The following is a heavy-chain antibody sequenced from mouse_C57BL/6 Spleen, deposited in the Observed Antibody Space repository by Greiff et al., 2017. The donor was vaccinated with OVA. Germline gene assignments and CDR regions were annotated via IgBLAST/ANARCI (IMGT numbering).Heavy chain of an antibody. D-gene: IGHD2-4*01. CDR2: IYPGDGDT. Sequence: VKLQESGPELVKPGASVKISCKASGYAFSSSWMNWVKQRPGKGLEWIGRIYPGDGDTNYNGKFKGKATLTADKSSSTAYMQLSSLTSEDSAVYFCAREAYYDYDDGFYAMDYWGQGTSVTVSS. V-gene: IGHV1-82*01. CDR1: GYAFSSSW. J-gene: IGHJ4*01. CDR3: AREAYYDYDDGFYAMDY.